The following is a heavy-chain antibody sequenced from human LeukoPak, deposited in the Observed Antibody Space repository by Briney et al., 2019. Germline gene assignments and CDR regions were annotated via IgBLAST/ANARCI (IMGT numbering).Heavy chain of an antibody. CDR3: AIMWANYYGSGSHRDY. CDR1: GYTFTSYY. J-gene: IGHJ4*02. V-gene: IGHV1-46*01. CDR2: INPSGGST. Sequence: ASVKVSCKASGYTFTSYYMHWVRQAPGQGLEWMGIINPSGGSTSYAQKFQGRVTMTRDMSTSTAYMELRSLRSDDTAVYYCAIMWANYYGSGSHRDYWGQGTLVTVSS. D-gene: IGHD3-10*01.